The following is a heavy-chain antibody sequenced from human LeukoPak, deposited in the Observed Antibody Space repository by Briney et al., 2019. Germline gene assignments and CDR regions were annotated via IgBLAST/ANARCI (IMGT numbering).Heavy chain of an antibody. CDR2: FRVNGRSA. CDR1: GFTFATYD. Sequence: GGSPRLSCTASGFTFATYDMSWVRQAPGKGLEWVATFRVNGRSAYYADSVKGRFTVSTDDSKDTLYLQMNSLRAEDTALYYCAKPGEPTNYFFDYWGQGALVTVSS. CDR3: AKPGEPTNYFFDY. J-gene: IGHJ4*02. D-gene: IGHD2-21*01. V-gene: IGHV3-23*01.